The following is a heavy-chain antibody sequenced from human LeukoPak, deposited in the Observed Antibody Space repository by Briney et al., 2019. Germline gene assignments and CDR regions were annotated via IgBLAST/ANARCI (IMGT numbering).Heavy chain of an antibody. J-gene: IGHJ4*02. CDR3: ARSRGDYVLYYFDY. Sequence: SVKLSCKASGGTFSSYAISWVRQGPGQGLEWMGRIIPILGIANYAQKFQGRVTITADKSTSTAYMELSSLRSEDTAVYYCARSRGDYVLYYFDYWGQGTLVTVSS. CDR1: GGTFSSYA. CDR2: IIPILGIA. D-gene: IGHD4-17*01. V-gene: IGHV1-69*04.